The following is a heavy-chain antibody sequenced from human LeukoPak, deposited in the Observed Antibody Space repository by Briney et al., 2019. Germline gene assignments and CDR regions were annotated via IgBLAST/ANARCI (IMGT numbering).Heavy chain of an antibody. Sequence: GASVKVSCKASGYTFTSYGISWVRQAPGQGLEWMGWISAYNGNTNYAQKLQGRVTMTTDTSTSTAYMELRSLRSDDAAVYYCARGPPGVVPAAENWFDPWGQGTLVTVSS. V-gene: IGHV1-18*01. CDR2: ISAYNGNT. CDR3: ARGPPGVVPAAENWFDP. D-gene: IGHD2-2*01. J-gene: IGHJ5*02. CDR1: GYTFTSYG.